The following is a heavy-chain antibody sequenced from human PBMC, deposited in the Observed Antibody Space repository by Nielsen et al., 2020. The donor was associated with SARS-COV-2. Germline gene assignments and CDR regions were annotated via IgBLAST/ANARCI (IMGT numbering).Heavy chain of an antibody. CDR3: AKFTRVSSNWSNFHY. D-gene: IGHD6-13*01. CDR2: ISGNGGAT. V-gene: IGHV3-23*01. Sequence: GGSLRLSCTASGFTFSDYAMSWVRHAPGKGLEWVSSISGNGGATNYADSVKARFTISRDNSRNTLYLQMNSLRVEDTAIYYCAKFTRVSSNWSNFHYWGQGTLVTVSS. J-gene: IGHJ4*02. CDR1: GFTFSDYA.